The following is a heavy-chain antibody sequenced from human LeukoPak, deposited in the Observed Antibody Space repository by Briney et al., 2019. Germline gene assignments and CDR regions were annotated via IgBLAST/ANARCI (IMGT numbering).Heavy chain of an antibody. V-gene: IGHV3-21*01. CDR1: GFVFNTYS. CDR2: ISSSSSYI. J-gene: IGHJ4*02. Sequence: GGSLRLSCAASGFVFNTYSMTWVRQAPGKGLEWVSSISSSSSYIYYADSVKGRFTISRDNAKNSLYLQMSSLRAEDTAVYYCARDLGMATSDYWGQGTLVTVSS. CDR3: ARDLGMATSDY. D-gene: IGHD5-24*01.